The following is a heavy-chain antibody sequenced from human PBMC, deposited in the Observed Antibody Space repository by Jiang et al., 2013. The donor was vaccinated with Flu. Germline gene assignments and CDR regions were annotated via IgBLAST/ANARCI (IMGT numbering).Heavy chain of an antibody. J-gene: IGHJ5*02. Sequence: RVTISVDTSKNQFSLKLSSVTAADTAVYYCARGSAASFDPWGQGTLVTVSS. V-gene: IGHV4-59*09. CDR3: ARGSAASFDP. D-gene: IGHD6-13*01.